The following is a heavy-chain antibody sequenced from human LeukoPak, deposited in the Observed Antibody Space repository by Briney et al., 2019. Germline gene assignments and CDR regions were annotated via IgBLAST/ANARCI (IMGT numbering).Heavy chain of an antibody. D-gene: IGHD6-19*01. V-gene: IGHV1-69*06. CDR2: IIPIFGTA. CDR3: ARTVDSSGWYGYFDL. Sequence: ASVKVSCKASGGTFSSYAISWVRQAPGQGLEWMGGIIPIFGTANYAQKFQGRVTITADRSTSTAYMELSSLRSEDTAVYYRARTVDSSGWYGYFDLWGRGTLVTVSS. CDR1: GGTFSSYA. J-gene: IGHJ2*01.